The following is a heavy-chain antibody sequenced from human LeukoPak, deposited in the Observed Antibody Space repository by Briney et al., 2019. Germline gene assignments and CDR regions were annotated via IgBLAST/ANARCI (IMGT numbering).Heavy chain of an antibody. CDR1: GGSISSYY. Sequence: SSETLSLTCTVSGGSISSYYWSWIRQPAGKGLEWIGRIYTSGSTNYNPSLKSRVTMSVDTSKNQFSLKLSSVTAADTAVYYCARGLVELRDGYNFDYWGQGTLVTVSS. D-gene: IGHD5-24*01. CDR2: IYTSGST. CDR3: ARGLVELRDGYNFDY. V-gene: IGHV4-4*07. J-gene: IGHJ4*02.